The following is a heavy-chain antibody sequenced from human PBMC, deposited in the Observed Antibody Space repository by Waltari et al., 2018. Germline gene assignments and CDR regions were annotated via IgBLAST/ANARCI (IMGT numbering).Heavy chain of an antibody. V-gene: IGHV1-69*02. D-gene: IGHD6-13*01. CDR1: GGTFSRYT. J-gene: IGHJ4*02. CDR2: IIPILGIA. CDR3: ARMRSGVLSSWFYYFDY. Sequence: QVQLVQSGAEVKKPGSSVKVSCKASGGTFSRYTTSWVRQAPAQGLEWMGRIIPILGIANYAQKFQGRVTITADKSTSTAYMELSSLRSEDTAVYYCARMRSGVLSSWFYYFDYWGQGTLVTVSS.